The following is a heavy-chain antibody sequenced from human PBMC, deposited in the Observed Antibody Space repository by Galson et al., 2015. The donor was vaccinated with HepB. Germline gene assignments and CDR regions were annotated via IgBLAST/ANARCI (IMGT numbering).Heavy chain of an antibody. D-gene: IGHD3-3*01. CDR1: GYSFTSFG. V-gene: IGHV1-18*01. J-gene: IGHJ6*02. Sequence: SVKVSCKGSGYSFTSFGISWVRQAPGQGLEWMGWISAYNGNTNHAQKLQGRVTMTTDTSTTTAYMELRSLRSDDTAVYYCARDSPIFGTHYYYYGMDVWGQGTTVTVSS. CDR2: ISAYNGNT. CDR3: ARDSPIFGTHYYYYGMDV.